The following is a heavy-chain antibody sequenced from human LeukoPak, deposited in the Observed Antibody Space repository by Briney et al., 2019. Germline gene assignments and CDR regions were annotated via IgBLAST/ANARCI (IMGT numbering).Heavy chain of an antibody. CDR2: VNESGRT. CDR3: ARRGPLTLVRGIRTLYFDV. CDR1: GGSFGSYY. Sequence: SETLSLTCAVHGGSFGSYYWSWIRQTPGKGLEWIGEVNESGRTDYTPSLETRVTMSVDASRKQFSLKLTSVTAADTAVYFCARRGPLTLVRGIRTLYFDVWGRGALVTVSS. D-gene: IGHD3-10*01. J-gene: IGHJ2*01. V-gene: IGHV4-34*01.